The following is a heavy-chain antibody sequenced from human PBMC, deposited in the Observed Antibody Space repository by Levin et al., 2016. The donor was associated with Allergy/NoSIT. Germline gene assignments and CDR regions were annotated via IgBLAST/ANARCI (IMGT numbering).Heavy chain of an antibody. J-gene: IGHJ5*02. V-gene: IGHV3-33*08. CDR1: GFTFSSYA. CDR3: ARGSVPTVDRTAWFDP. D-gene: IGHD2-21*02. CDR2: IWYDETNK. Sequence: GGSLRLSCAASGFTFSSYAMHWVRQAPGKGLEWVAVIWYDETNKYYADSVKGRFIISRDNSRNMVYLQMNSLRVEDTAVYYCARGSVPTVDRTAWFDPWGQGTLVTVSS.